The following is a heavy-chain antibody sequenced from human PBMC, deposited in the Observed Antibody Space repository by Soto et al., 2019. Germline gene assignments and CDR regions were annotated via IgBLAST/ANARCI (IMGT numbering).Heavy chain of an antibody. Sequence: QVQLVESGGGVVQPGRSLRLSCAASGLSLSQYGMHWVRQAPGKGLEWVAEMSDDGSKKYYGDSVKGRFTIARDNSKNTLYLLMDSLRPEDTAMYYCAKELRENGGYYFDCWGQGTLVTVSS. D-gene: IGHD3-16*01. CDR1: GLSLSQYG. CDR2: MSDDGSKK. V-gene: IGHV3-30*18. CDR3: AKELRENGGYYFDC. J-gene: IGHJ4*02.